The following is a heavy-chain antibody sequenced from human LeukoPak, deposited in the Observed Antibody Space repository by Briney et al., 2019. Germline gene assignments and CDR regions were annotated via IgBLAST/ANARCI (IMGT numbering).Heavy chain of an antibody. CDR2: ITWTGGNT. V-gene: IGHV3-43*01. Sequence: GGSLRLSSAASGFNFDDYTMHWVRQAPGKGLEWVSLITWTGGNTYYADSVKGRFTISRDNFKRSLYLQMNSLRTEDTALYYCVKGPTHSANWYAALDYWGQGTLVTVSS. D-gene: IGHD6-13*01. CDR3: VKGPTHSANWYAALDY. J-gene: IGHJ4*02. CDR1: GFNFDDYT.